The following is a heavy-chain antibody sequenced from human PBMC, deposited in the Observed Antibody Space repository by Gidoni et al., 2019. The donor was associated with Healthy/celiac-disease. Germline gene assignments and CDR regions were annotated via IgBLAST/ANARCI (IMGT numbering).Heavy chain of an antibody. V-gene: IGHV3-30-3*01. CDR2: ISYDGSNK. Sequence: QVQLVESGGGVVQPGRSLRLSCAASGFTFSSYAMHWVRQAPGKGLEWVAVISYDGSNKYYADSVKGRFTISRDNSKNTLYLQMNSLRAEDTAVYYCAARWHVDTAMDYWYFDLWGRGTLVTVSS. J-gene: IGHJ2*01. D-gene: IGHD5-18*01. CDR1: GFTFSSYA. CDR3: AARWHVDTAMDYWYFDL.